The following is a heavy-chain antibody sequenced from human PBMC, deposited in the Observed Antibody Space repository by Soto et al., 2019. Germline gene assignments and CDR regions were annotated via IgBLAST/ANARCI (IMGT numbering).Heavy chain of an antibody. CDR3: ARDHHTAMVQDV. CDR1: GFTFSSYG. CDR2: IWYDGSNK. V-gene: IGHV3-33*01. J-gene: IGHJ6*02. Sequence: PGGSLRLSCGASGFTFSSYGIHWVRQAPGKGLEWVAVIWYDGSNKYYTDSVKGRFTISRDNSKSTLYLQMNSLRAEDTAVYYCARDHHTAMVQDVWGQGTTVTVSS. D-gene: IGHD5-18*01.